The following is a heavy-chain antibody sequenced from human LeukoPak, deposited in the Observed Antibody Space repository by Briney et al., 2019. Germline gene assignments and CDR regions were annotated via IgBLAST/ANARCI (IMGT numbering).Heavy chain of an antibody. CDR3: ARDNPPDY. Sequence: PGGSLRLSCVASGFTFSSSWMSWVRQAPGKGLEWVANIKQDGSEKSYVESVRGRFTISRDNAKNSLYLQLNSLRAEDTALYYCARDNPPDYWSQGTLVTVSS. CDR1: GFTFSSSW. V-gene: IGHV3-7*03. CDR2: IKQDGSEK. J-gene: IGHJ4*02.